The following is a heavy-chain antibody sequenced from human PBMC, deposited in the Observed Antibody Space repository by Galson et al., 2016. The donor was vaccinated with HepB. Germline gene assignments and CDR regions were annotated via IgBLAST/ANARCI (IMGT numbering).Heavy chain of an antibody. CDR2: INPNSGAT. D-gene: IGHD5-12*01. CDR1: GYTSNGYY. Sequence: SVKVSCKASGYTSNGYYVHWVRQAPGQGLEWMGRINPNSGATLYAQKFQDRVTMTRDTSLSTAYMELSRLTFADTAVYYCARWLVTRNSESGHWGQGTRVTVSS. J-gene: IGHJ4*02. CDR3: ARWLVTRNSESGH. V-gene: IGHV1-2*06.